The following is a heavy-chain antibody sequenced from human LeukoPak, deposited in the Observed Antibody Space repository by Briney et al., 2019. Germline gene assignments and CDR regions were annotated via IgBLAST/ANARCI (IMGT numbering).Heavy chain of an antibody. CDR1: GFTFSTYE. J-gene: IGHJ4*02. V-gene: IGHV3-48*03. CDR2: IRSSGTTM. D-gene: IGHD3-10*01. Sequence: PGGSLRLSCAASGFTFSTYEMNWVRQAPGKGPEWVSSIRSSGTTMFYADSVKGRFTISRDNAKNSLYLQMNSLRAEDTAIYYCARVGSGGYLSYWGQGTLVTVSS. CDR3: ARVGSGGYLSY.